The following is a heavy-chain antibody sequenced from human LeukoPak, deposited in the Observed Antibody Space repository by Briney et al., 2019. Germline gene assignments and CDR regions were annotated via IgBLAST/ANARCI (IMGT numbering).Heavy chain of an antibody. D-gene: IGHD4-17*01. J-gene: IGHJ4*02. Sequence: PSETLSLTCTVSGGSISSYYWSWIRQPPGKGLEWIGYIYYSGSTNYNPSLKSRVTISVDTSKNQFSLKLSSVTAADTAVYYCARDGSDYGDFYFDYWGQGTLVTVSS. V-gene: IGHV4-59*12. CDR1: GGSISSYY. CDR2: IYYSGST. CDR3: ARDGSDYGDFYFDY.